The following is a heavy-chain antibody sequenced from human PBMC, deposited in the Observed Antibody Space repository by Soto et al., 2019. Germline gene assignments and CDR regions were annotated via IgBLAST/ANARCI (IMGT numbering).Heavy chain of an antibody. CDR1: GFTFSSYA. CDR3: AKESGVIAAAGMGYYFDY. V-gene: IGHV3-23*01. Sequence: GGSLRLSCAASGFTFSSYAMSWVRQAPGKGLEWVSAISGSGGSTYYADSVKGRFTISRDNSKNTLYLQMNSLRAEDTAVCYCAKESGVIAAAGMGYYFDYWGQGTLVTVSS. D-gene: IGHD6-13*01. CDR2: ISGSGGST. J-gene: IGHJ4*02.